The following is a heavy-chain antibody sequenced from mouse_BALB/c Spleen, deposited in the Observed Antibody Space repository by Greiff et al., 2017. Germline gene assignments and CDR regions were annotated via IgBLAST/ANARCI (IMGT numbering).Heavy chain of an antibody. CDR2: ISYSGST. Sequence: ESGPGLVKPSQSLSLTCTVTGYSITSDYAWNWIRQFPGNKLEWMGYISYSGSTSYNPSLKSRISITRDTSKNQFFLQLNSVTTEDTATYYCARGTVVARYWYFDVWGAGTTVTVSS. V-gene: IGHV3-2*02. CDR3: ARGTVVARYWYFDV. CDR1: GYSITSDYA. J-gene: IGHJ1*01. D-gene: IGHD1-1*01.